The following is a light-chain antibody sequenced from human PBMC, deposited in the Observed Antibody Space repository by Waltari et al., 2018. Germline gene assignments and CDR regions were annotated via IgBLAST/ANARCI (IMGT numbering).Light chain of an antibody. V-gene: IGLV2-11*01. CDR3: CAYTGNCWV. J-gene: IGLJ3*02. Sequence: QSALTQPRSVSGSPGQSVTISCTGSSSDVGGSDYVSWYQQHPGKAPELMIFDVRKRPSGVPDRLSGSKSGNTVSLTISGLQADDEADYYCCAYTGNCWVFGGGTEL. CDR1: SSDVGGSDY. CDR2: DVR.